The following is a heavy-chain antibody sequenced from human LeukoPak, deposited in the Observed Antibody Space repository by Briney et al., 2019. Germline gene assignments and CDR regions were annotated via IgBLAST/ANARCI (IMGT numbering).Heavy chain of an antibody. CDR3: ARETKYSGSYLEY. D-gene: IGHD1-26*01. Sequence: GGSLRLSCAASGFTFSSYSMNWVRQAPGKGLEWVSYISSSSSTIYYADSVKGRFTISRDNAKNSLYLQMNSLRAEDTAVYYCARETKYSGSYLEYWGQGTLVTVSS. V-gene: IGHV3-48*04. CDR2: ISSSSSTI. CDR1: GFTFSSYS. J-gene: IGHJ4*02.